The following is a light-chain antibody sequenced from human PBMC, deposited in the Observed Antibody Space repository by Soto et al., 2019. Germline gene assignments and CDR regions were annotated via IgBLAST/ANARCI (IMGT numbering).Light chain of an antibody. CDR3: QQRSNWPHRTWT. CDR2: DAS. V-gene: IGKV3-11*01. J-gene: IGKJ1*01. Sequence: EIMLTQSPATLSLSPGERATLSCRASQSVSSYLAWYQQKPGQAPRLLIYDASNRATGIPARFSGSGSGTDFTLTISSLEPEDFAVYYCQQRSNWPHRTWTFGQGTKVEIK. CDR1: QSVSSY.